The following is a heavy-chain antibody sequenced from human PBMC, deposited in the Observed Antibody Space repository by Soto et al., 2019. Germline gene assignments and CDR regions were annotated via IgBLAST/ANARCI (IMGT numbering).Heavy chain of an antibody. Sequence: ASVKVSCKASGYTFTSYYMHWVRQAPGQGLEWMGIINPSGGSTSYAQKFQGRVTMTRDTSTSTVYMELSSLRSEDTAVYYCARDLLLAVAGDPYYYYGMDVWGQGTTVTVSS. CDR2: INPSGGST. J-gene: IGHJ6*02. V-gene: IGHV1-46*01. D-gene: IGHD6-19*01. CDR3: ARDLLLAVAGDPYYYYGMDV. CDR1: GYTFTSYY.